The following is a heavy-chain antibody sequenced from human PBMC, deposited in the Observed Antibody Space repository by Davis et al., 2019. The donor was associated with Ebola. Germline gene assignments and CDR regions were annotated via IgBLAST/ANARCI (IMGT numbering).Heavy chain of an antibody. CDR1: GFTFSSYW. Sequence: GESLKISCAASGFTFSSYWMSWVRQAPGKGLEWVSVIYGGGNTNYADSVKGRFTISRDNSKNTLYLQMNSLRAEDTAVYYCARRDYYGSGKDYWGQGTLVTVSS. J-gene: IGHJ4*02. CDR2: IYGGGNT. CDR3: ARRDYYGSGKDY. D-gene: IGHD3-10*01. V-gene: IGHV3-66*04.